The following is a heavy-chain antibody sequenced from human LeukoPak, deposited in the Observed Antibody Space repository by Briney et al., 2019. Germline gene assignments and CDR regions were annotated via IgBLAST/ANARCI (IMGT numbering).Heavy chain of an antibody. CDR2: ISGSGGST. CDR3: AKTLRESSGREYFDL. J-gene: IGHJ2*01. V-gene: IGHV3-23*01. Sequence: GGSLRLSCAASAFTFSSYAMSWVRQAPGKGLEWVSGISGSGGSTYYADSVKGRFTISRDNSKNTLYLQLNSLRVEDTAEYYCAKTLRESSGREYFDLWGRGTLVTVSS. D-gene: IGHD6-19*01. CDR1: AFTFSSYA.